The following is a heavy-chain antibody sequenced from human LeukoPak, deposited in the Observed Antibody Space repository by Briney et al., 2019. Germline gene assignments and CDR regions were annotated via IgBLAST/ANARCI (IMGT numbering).Heavy chain of an antibody. CDR3: AKSNGYGLVDI. CDR1: GGSFSGYY. CDR2: IFYSGST. D-gene: IGHD3-10*01. Sequence: TSETLSLTCAVYGGSFSGYYWGWIRQPPGKGLEWIGNIFYSGSTYYSPSLKSRVTISLDTSRNQFSLKLNSVTAADTAVYYCAKSNGYGLVDIWGQGTMVTVSS. V-gene: IGHV4-34*12. J-gene: IGHJ3*02.